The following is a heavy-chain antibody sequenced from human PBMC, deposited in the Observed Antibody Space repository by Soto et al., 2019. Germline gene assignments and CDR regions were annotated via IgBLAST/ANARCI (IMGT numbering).Heavy chain of an antibody. V-gene: IGHV3-30-3*01. CDR1: GFTFSSYS. Sequence: QVQLVQSGGGVVQPGRSLRLPCAASGFTFSSYSMNWVRQTPGKGLEWVAVVSYDGNRKYYADSVKGRFTISRDNAKNTLYLQIVNLRIEDTAVYYCASGLVVTAKGWFDLWGQETLVTVSP. CDR3: ASGLVVTAKGWFDL. D-gene: IGHD2-21*02. CDR2: VSYDGNRK. J-gene: IGHJ5*02.